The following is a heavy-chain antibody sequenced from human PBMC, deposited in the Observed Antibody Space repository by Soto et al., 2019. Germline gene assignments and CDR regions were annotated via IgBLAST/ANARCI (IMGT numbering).Heavy chain of an antibody. CDR3: ATGIVYCGGDCYIDY. J-gene: IGHJ4*02. CDR1: GYTLTELS. Sequence: ASVKVSCKVSGYTLTELSMHWVQQAPGKGLEWMGGFDPEDGETIYAQKFQGRVTMTEDTSTDTAYMELSSLRSEDTAVYYCATGIVYCGGDCYIDYWGQGTLVTVSS. D-gene: IGHD2-21*02. V-gene: IGHV1-24*01. CDR2: FDPEDGET.